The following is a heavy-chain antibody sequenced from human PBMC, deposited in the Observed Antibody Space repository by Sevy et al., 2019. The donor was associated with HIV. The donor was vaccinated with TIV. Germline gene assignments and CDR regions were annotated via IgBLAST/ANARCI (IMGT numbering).Heavy chain of an antibody. CDR1: GYSISSGYY. CDR3: AREYCSGGSWIDY. D-gene: IGHD2-15*01. V-gene: IGHV4-38-2*02. CDR2: IYHSGST. Sequence: SETLSLTCAVSGYSISSGYYWGWIRQPPGKGLEWMGSIYHSGSTYYNPSLKSRVTISVDTSKNQFSLKLSSVTAADTAVYYCAREYCSGGSWIDYWAQGTLVTVSS. J-gene: IGHJ4*02.